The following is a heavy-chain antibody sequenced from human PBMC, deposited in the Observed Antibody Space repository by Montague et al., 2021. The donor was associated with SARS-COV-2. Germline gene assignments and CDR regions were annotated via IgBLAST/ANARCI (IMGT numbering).Heavy chain of an antibody. Sequence: SLRLSCAASGFTFDDYAMHWVRQTPGKGLEWVSFITGDGDTTDYGDSVKGRFAISRDNSKKSLYLQMNSLRTEDTALYYCAKDGLGPPEQPVRGSDWYFDLWGRGTLVTVSS. D-gene: IGHD6-13*01. CDR1: GFTFDDYA. CDR3: AKDGLGPPEQPVRGSDWYFDL. CDR2: ITGDGDTT. V-gene: IGHV3-43*02. J-gene: IGHJ2*01.